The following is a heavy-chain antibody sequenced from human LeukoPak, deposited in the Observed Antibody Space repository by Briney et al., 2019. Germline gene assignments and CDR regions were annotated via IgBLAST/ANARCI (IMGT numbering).Heavy chain of an antibody. V-gene: IGHV3-33*01. CDR2: IWHDGNNK. Sequence: GRSLRLSCAVSGFXFSNYGIHWVRQAPGKGLEWVSIIWHDGNNKYYADSVKGRFTISRDNSKNTLYLQMNSLRAEDTAVYYCARGDPQDYWGQGTLVIVSS. CDR3: ARGDPQDY. CDR1: GFXFSNYG. J-gene: IGHJ4*02.